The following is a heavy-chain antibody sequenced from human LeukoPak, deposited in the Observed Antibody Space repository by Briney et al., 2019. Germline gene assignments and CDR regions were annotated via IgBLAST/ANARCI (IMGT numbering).Heavy chain of an antibody. J-gene: IGHJ4*02. Sequence: GESLKISCKGSGYSFTSYWIGLVRQMPGKGLGLGGIIYSCGSDTRYRTSCQGQVTISADKSLSTAYLQWSSLKASDTAMYYCARLDCSSTSCYFGAGSYRGQGTLVTVSS. D-gene: IGHD2-2*01. CDR2: IYSCGSDT. CDR3: ARLDCSSTSCYFGAGSY. CDR1: GYSFTSYW. V-gene: IGHV5-51*01.